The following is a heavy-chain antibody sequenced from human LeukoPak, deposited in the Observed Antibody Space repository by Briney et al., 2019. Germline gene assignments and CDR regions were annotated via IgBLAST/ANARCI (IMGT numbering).Heavy chain of an antibody. J-gene: IGHJ4*02. V-gene: IGHV1-2*02. Sequence: GASVQVSCKASGYTFTGYYMHWVRQAPGQGLEWMGWINPNSGGTNYAQKFQGRVTMTRDTSISTAYMELSRLRSDDTAVYYCARGHNWAAEYYFDYWGQETLVTVSS. CDR3: ARGHNWAAEYYFDY. D-gene: IGHD1-20*01. CDR1: GYTFTGYY. CDR2: INPNSGGT.